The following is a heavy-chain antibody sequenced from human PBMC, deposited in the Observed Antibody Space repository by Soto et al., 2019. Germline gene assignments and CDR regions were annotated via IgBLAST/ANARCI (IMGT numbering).Heavy chain of an antibody. CDR3: ARYTWDDAFDL. CDR2: INAGNGNT. J-gene: IGHJ3*01. Sequence: AAVKVSCKASGYTFTSYAMHWVRQAPGQRLERMGWINAGNGNTKYSQKFQGRVTITRDTSASTAYMELSSLRSEDTAVYYCARYTWDDAFDLWGPGQIVTIS. CDR1: GYTFTSYA. D-gene: IGHD1-26*01. V-gene: IGHV1-3*01.